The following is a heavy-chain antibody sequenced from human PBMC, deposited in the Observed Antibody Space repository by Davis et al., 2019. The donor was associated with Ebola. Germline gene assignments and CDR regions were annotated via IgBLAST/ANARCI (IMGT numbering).Heavy chain of an antibody. CDR2: ISSSGSTI. Sequence: GGSLRLSCAASGFTFSDYYMSWIRQAPGKGLEWVSYISSSGSTIYYADSVKGRFTISRDNAKNSLYLQMNSLRAEDTAVYYCANSVAAIYYYYGMDVWGQGTTVTVS. D-gene: IGHD6-19*01. CDR3: ANSVAAIYYYYGMDV. V-gene: IGHV3-11*04. CDR1: GFTFSDYY. J-gene: IGHJ6*02.